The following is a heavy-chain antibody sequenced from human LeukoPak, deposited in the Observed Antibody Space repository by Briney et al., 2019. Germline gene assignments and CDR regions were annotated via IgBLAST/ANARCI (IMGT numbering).Heavy chain of an antibody. J-gene: IGHJ4*02. CDR1: GGSFSGYY. V-gene: IGHV4-34*01. D-gene: IGHD1-26*01. CDR3: ARGRVGATLFLVTRREYYFDY. CDR2: INHSGST. Sequence: PSETLSLTCAVYGGSFSGYYWSWIRQPPGKGLEWIGEINHSGSTNYNPSLKSRVTISVDTSKNQFSLKLSSVTAADTAVYYCARGRVGATLFLVTRREYYFDYWGQGTLVTVSS.